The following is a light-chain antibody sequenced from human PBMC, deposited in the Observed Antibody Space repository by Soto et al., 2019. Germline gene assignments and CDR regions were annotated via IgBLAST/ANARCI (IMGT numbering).Light chain of an antibody. V-gene: IGLV2-14*01. CDR1: GSDIGGHNS. J-gene: IGLJ2*01. CDR3: SSYSTTSSPHVL. CDR2: EVS. Sequence: QSALTQPASVSGYPGQSITISCTGTGSDIGGHNSVSWYQHHPGKAPQLLIFEVSNRPSGVSNRFSGSKSGDAASLTISGLLTEDEADYYCSSYSTTSSPHVLFGGGTKVTVL.